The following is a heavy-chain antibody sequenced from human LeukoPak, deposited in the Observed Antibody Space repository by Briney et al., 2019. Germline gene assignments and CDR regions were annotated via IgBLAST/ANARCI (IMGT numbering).Heavy chain of an antibody. CDR1: GFTFGENW. J-gene: IGHJ4*02. Sequence: PGGSLRLSCVASGFTFGENWMSWVRQAPGKGLEWVANMKEDGSEKYYVDSVKSRFTISRDNARKSVYLQMNSLRVEDTAVYYCARRQTFDYWGQGTLVTVSS. V-gene: IGHV3-7*03. CDR3: ARRQTFDY. CDR2: MKEDGSEK.